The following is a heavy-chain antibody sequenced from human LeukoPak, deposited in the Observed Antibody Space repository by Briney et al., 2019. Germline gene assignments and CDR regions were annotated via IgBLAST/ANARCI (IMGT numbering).Heavy chain of an antibody. Sequence: SETLSLTCTVSGGSISSYYWSWIRQPAGKGLEWIGRIYTSGSTNYNPSLKSRVTMSVDTSKNQFSLKLSSVTAADTAVYYCARINTVTTLRSYYYYMDVWGKGTTVTVSS. CDR3: ARINTVTTLRSYYYYMDV. CDR1: GGSISSYY. CDR2: IYTSGST. V-gene: IGHV4-4*07. J-gene: IGHJ6*03. D-gene: IGHD4-11*01.